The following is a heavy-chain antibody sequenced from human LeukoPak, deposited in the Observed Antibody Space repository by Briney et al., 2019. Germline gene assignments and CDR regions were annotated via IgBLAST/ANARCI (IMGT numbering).Heavy chain of an antibody. CDR1: GGSISSSSYY. D-gene: IGHD1-26*01. CDR3: ARRRIVGATDY. V-gene: IGHV4-39*07. J-gene: IGHJ4*02. CDR2: INHSGST. Sequence: SETLSLTCTVSGGSISSSSYYWGWIRQPPGKGLEWIGEINHSGSTNYNPSLKSRVTISVDASKNQFSLKLSSVTAADTAVYYCARRRIVGATDYWGQGTLVTVSS.